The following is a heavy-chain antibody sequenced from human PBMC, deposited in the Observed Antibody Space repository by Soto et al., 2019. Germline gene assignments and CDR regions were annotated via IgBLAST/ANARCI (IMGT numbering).Heavy chain of an antibody. Sequence: PGGSLRLSCAASGFTVSSNYMSWVRQAPGKGLEWVSIIYSGGSTYYADSVKGRFTISRDNSKGTLYLQMNSLRAEDTALYYCAKGRSYYYYYGVDVWGQGTTVTVSS. CDR1: GFTVSSNY. V-gene: IGHV3-66*01. CDR3: AKGRSYYYYYGVDV. CDR2: IYSGGST. J-gene: IGHJ6*02.